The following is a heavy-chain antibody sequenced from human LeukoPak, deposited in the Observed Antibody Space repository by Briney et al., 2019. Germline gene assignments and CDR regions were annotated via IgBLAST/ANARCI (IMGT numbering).Heavy chain of an antibody. CDR1: GFTFSSYW. Sequence: GGSLRLSCAASGFTFSSYWMSWVRQAPGKGLEWVANIKQDGSEKYYVDSVKGRFTISRDNAKNSLYLQMNSLRAEDTAVYHCARGWFGEPFDYWGQGTLVTVSS. V-gene: IGHV3-7*01. D-gene: IGHD3-10*01. CDR2: IKQDGSEK. CDR3: ARGWFGEPFDY. J-gene: IGHJ4*02.